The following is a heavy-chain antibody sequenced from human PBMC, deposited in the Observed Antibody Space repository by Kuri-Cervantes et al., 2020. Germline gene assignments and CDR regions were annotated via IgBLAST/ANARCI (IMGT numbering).Heavy chain of an antibody. CDR2: ISSSSSYI. CDR3: AGASSGYYGWFAP. J-gene: IGHJ5*02. Sequence: GGSLRLSCAASGFTFSSYSMNWVRQAPGKGLEWVSSISSSSSYIYYADSVKGRFTISRDNAKNSLYLQMNSLRAEDTAVYYCAGASSGYYGWFAPWGQGTLVTVSS. D-gene: IGHD3-22*01. CDR1: GFTFSSYS. V-gene: IGHV3-21*01.